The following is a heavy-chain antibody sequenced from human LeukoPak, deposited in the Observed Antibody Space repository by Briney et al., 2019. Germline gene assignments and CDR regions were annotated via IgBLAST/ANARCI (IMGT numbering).Heavy chain of an antibody. Sequence: ASVKVSCKASGYTFTSYGISWVRQAPGQGLEWMGWISAYNGNTNYAQKLQGRVTMTTDTSTSTAYMELRSLRSDDTAVYYCAGDAIPAAIPLKYNWFDPWGQGTLVTVSS. J-gene: IGHJ5*02. CDR2: ISAYNGNT. V-gene: IGHV1-18*01. CDR3: AGDAIPAAIPLKYNWFDP. CDR1: GYTFTSYG. D-gene: IGHD2-2*01.